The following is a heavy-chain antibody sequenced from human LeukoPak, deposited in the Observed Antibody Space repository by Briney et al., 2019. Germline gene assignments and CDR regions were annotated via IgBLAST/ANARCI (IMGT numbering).Heavy chain of an antibody. CDR1: GGSISDYY. J-gene: IGHJ4*02. CDR3: ARSSSSTWGFDF. Sequence: SETLSLTCTVSGGSISDYYWNWIRQSPEKGLEWIAYIYYTGSTNYNPSLKSRVTMSVDTSKNQFSLKLSSVTAADTAVYYCARSSSSTWGFDFWGQGTLVTVSS. V-gene: IGHV4-59*08. CDR2: IYYTGST. D-gene: IGHD6-13*01.